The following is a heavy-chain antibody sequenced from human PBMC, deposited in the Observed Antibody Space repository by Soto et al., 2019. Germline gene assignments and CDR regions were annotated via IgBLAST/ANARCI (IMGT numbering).Heavy chain of an antibody. Sequence: QVQLQESGPGLVKPSQTLSLTCTVSGGSISSGGYYWSWIRQHPGKGLEWIGYIYYSGRTYYNPSLKSRVTISVDTSKNQFSLKLSAVTAAGTAVYYCARDRVGRGVTPYYYYGMDVWGQGTTVTVSS. CDR1: GGSISSGGYY. D-gene: IGHD3-10*01. V-gene: IGHV4-31*03. CDR2: IYYSGRT. CDR3: ARDRVGRGVTPYYYYGMDV. J-gene: IGHJ6*02.